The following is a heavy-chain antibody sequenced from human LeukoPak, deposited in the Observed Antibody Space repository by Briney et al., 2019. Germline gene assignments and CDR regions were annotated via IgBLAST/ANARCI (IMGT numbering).Heavy chain of an antibody. V-gene: IGHV3-21*01. CDR2: IDSSSGYI. CDR3: ARGAHYDSSAFDI. D-gene: IGHD3-22*01. CDR1: GFSFSSYS. Sequence: GRSLRLSCEASGFSFSSYSMNWVRQAPGKGLEWVSSIDSSSGYIYYADSVKGRFIISRDNAKNSLYLQMNSLRAEDTAVYYCARGAHYDSSAFDIWGQGTMVTVSS. J-gene: IGHJ3*02.